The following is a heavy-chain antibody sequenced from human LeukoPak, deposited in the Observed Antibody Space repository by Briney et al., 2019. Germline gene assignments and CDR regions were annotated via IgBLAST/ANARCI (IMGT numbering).Heavy chain of an antibody. CDR3: ARDPWGIAAAGPDWFDP. V-gene: IGHV3-48*04. Sequence: GGSLRLSCAASGFTFSSYSMNWVRQAPGKGLEWVSYISSSSSTIYYADSVKGRFTISRDNAKNSLYLQMNSLRAEDTAVYYCARDPWGIAAAGPDWFDPWGQGTLVTVSS. CDR2: ISSSSSTI. CDR1: GFTFSSYS. J-gene: IGHJ5*02. D-gene: IGHD6-13*01.